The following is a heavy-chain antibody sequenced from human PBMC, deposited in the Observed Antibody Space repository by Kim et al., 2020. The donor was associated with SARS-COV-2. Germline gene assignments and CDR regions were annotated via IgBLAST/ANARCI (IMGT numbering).Heavy chain of an antibody. D-gene: IGHD6-13*01. CDR2: IYPGDSDT. V-gene: IGHV5-51*01. Sequence: GESLKISCKGSGYSFTSYWIGWVRQMPGKGLEWIGIIYPGDSDTRYSPSFQGQDTIPADKSISTPYLQWSSLKASDTAMYYCARLIAAAAFGQPGYYYYGMDVWGQGSTVTVSS. CDR3: ARLIAAAAFGQPGYYYYGMDV. CDR1: GYSFTSYW. J-gene: IGHJ6*02.